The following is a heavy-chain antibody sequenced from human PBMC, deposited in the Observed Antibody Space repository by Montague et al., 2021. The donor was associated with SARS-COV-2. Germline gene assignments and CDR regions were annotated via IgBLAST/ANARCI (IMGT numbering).Heavy chain of an antibody. D-gene: IGHD6-19*01. J-gene: IGHJ4*02. CDR1: GGSFSGYY. CDR2: INHSGST. V-gene: IGHV4-34*01. Sequence: SETLSLTCAVYGGSFSGYYWTWIRQSPGKGLEWIGEINHSGSTNYSPSLESRVAISVDTSKNQFSLKLNSVAAADTAMYYCVRSVGRRGTLYSSGWSKYPFDFWGQGTLVTVSS. CDR3: VRSVGRRGTLYSSGWSKYPFDF.